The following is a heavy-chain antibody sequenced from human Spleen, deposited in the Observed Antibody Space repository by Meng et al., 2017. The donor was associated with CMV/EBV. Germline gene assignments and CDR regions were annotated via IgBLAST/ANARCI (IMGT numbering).Heavy chain of an antibody. CDR2: ISPSGNAI. V-gene: IGHV3-11*04. CDR3: TRRNFDGSGHSYDY. CDR1: GFTFTDYH. J-gene: IGHJ4*01. Sequence: GGSLRLSCAASGFTFTDYHMTWIRQAPGKGLEWISYISPSGNAIYYADSVKGRFTISRDNAKNSLYLQMSYVRVEDTAVYYCTRRNFDGSGHSYDYWGQGTLVTVSS. D-gene: IGHD3-22*01.